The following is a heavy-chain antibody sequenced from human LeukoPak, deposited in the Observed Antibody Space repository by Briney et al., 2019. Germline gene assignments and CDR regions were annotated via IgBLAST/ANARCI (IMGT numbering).Heavy chain of an antibody. CDR3: AELGITMIRGV. D-gene: IGHD3-10*01. CDR2: ISSSGSTI. Sequence: GWAVPLSCASSGFIFSSYSMNWVRQAPGKGLAWVSYISSSGSTIYYAYTVKGRFTISRDNAKNSLYLQMNSLRAEDTAVYYCAELGITMIRGVWGKGTTVTIS. J-gene: IGHJ6*03. CDR1: GFIFSSYS. V-gene: IGHV3-48*04.